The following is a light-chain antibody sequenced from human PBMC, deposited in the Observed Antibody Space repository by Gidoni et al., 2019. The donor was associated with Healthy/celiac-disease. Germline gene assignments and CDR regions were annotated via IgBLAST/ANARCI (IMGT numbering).Light chain of an antibody. V-gene: IGKV1-39*01. CDR1: QSIRSY. CDR3: QQSYSTPRT. CDR2: AAS. J-gene: IGKJ1*01. Sequence: DIQMTQSPSSLSASVGDRVTITCRASQSIRSYLNWYQQKPGKAPKLLIYAASSLQSGVPSRFGGSGSGTDFTLTISSLQPEDFATYYCQQSYSTPRTFGQGTKVEIK.